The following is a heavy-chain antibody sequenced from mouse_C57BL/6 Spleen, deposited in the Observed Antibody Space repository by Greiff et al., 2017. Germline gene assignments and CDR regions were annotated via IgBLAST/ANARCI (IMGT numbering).Heavy chain of an antibody. D-gene: IGHD2-1*01. CDR1: GYTFTSYW. Sequence: QVQLKESGAELVKPGASVKVSCKASGYTFTSYWMHWVKQRPGQGLEWIGRINPSDSDTNYNQKFKGKATLTVDKSSSTAYMQLSSLTSEDSAVYYCSRIWYDHYWYAYWGQGTLVTVSA. CDR2: INPSDSDT. CDR3: SRIWYDHYWYAY. J-gene: IGHJ3*01. V-gene: IGHV1-74*01.